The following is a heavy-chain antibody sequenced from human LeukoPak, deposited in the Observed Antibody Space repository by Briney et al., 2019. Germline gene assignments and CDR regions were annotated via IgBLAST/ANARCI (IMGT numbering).Heavy chain of an antibody. V-gene: IGHV4-4*07. D-gene: IGHD3-10*01. CDR2: IYSSGST. J-gene: IGHJ6*02. Sequence: SETLSLTCTVSGGSISTYYWSWIRQLAGKGLEWIGRIYSSGSTNYSPSLKSRVTMSVDMSKNQLSLKLSSVTAADTAVYYCARTMVRGVPRTGMDVWGQGTTVTVSS. CDR1: GGSISTYY. CDR3: ARTMVRGVPRTGMDV.